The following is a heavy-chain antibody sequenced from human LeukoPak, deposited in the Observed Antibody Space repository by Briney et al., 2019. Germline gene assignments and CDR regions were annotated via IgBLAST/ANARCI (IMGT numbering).Heavy chain of an antibody. Sequence: GGSLRLSCTASEFTFSSYVMSWVRQAPGKGLEWVSAIAGTGSDTYYADSVKGRFTISRDNSRNTLYLQMNSLRAEDTAVYYCAKGSCGVRPYYFDYWGQGTLVTVSS. CDR1: EFTFSSYV. D-gene: IGHD2-15*01. CDR2: IAGTGSDT. V-gene: IGHV3-23*01. CDR3: AKGSCGVRPYYFDY. J-gene: IGHJ4*02.